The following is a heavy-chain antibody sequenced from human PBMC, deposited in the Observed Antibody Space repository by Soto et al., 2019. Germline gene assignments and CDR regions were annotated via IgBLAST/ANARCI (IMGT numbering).Heavy chain of an antibody. CDR1: GGSISSYY. CDR2: IYYGGST. J-gene: IGHJ5*02. Sequence: KTSETLSLTCTVSGGSISSYYWSWIRQPPGKGLEWIGYIYYGGSTNYNPSLKSRVTISVDTSKNQFSLKLSSVTAADTAVYYCARDGPVPYNWFDPWGQGTLVTVSS. V-gene: IGHV4-59*01. D-gene: IGHD2-2*01. CDR3: ARDGPVPYNWFDP.